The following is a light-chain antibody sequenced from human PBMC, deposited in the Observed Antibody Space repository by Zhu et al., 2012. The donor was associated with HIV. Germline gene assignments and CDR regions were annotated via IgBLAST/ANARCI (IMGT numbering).Light chain of an antibody. Sequence: EIALTQSPATLSLSPGERATLSCRASQSIRSDCLAWYQQKPGQAPRLLMYDVSTRATGFPDRFSGSGSGTDFTLTISRLEPEDFAVYSCQQYANSPYTFGQGTRLEI. CDR3: QQYANSPYT. CDR2: DVS. V-gene: IGKV3-20*01. J-gene: IGKJ2*01. CDR1: QSIRSDC.